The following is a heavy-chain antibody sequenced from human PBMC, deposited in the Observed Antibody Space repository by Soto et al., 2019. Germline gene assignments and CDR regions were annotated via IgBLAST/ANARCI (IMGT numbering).Heavy chain of an antibody. D-gene: IGHD6-13*01. J-gene: IGHJ4*02. CDR1: GYTFTGYY. Sequence: GASVKVSCKASGYTFTGYYMHWVRQAPGQGLEWMGWINPNSGGTNYAQKFQGWVTMTRDTSISTAYMELSRLRSDDTAVYYCARSLRYINSCHDYRGQGTLVTVSS. CDR2: INPNSGGT. CDR3: ARSLRYINSCHDY. V-gene: IGHV1-2*04.